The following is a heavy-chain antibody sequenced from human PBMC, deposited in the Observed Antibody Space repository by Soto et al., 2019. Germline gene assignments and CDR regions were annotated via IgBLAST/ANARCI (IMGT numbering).Heavy chain of an antibody. V-gene: IGHV3-48*01. Sequence: PGGSLRLSCAASGFTFSSYSMNWVRQAPGKGLEWVSYISSSSSTIYYADSVKGRFTISRDNAKNSLYLQTYSLRADDTAVYYFERGYYGSARGCAFDIWGQGTMVTVSS. CDR3: ERGYYGSARGCAFDI. D-gene: IGHD3-10*01. CDR1: GFTFSSYS. J-gene: IGHJ3*02. CDR2: ISSSSSTI.